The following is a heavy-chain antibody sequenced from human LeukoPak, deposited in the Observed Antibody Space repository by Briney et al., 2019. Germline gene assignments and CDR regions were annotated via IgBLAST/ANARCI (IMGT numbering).Heavy chain of an antibody. Sequence: GGSLRLSCAASGFTFSSYSMNWVRQAPGKGREWVSSISSSSSYIYYADSVKGRFTISRDNAKNSLYLQMNSLRAEDTAVYYCARADTEYYYDRRGYYFYSFDSWGQGTLVTVSS. V-gene: IGHV3-21*01. CDR3: ARADTEYYYDRRGYYFYSFDS. D-gene: IGHD3-22*01. CDR1: GFTFSSYS. J-gene: IGHJ4*02. CDR2: ISSSSSYI.